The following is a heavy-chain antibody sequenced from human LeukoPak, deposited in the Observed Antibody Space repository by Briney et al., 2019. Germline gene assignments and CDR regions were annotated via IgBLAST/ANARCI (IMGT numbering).Heavy chain of an antibody. CDR3: AITDRYGDAFDI. D-gene: IGHD5-24*01. J-gene: IGHJ3*02. Sequence: PSETLSLTCAVYGGSFSGYYWSWIRQPPGKGLVWIGEINHSGSTNYNPSLKSRVTISVDTSKNQFSLKLSSVTAADTAVYYCAITDRYGDAFDIWGQGTMVTVSS. V-gene: IGHV4-34*01. CDR2: INHSGST. CDR1: GGSFSGYY.